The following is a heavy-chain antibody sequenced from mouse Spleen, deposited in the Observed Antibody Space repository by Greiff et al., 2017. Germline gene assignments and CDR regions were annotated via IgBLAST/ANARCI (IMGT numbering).Heavy chain of an antibody. Sequence: EVQLQESVAELVRPGASVKLSCTASGFNIKNTYMHWVKQRPEQGLEWIGRIDPANGNTKYAPKFQGKATITADTSSNTAYLQLSSLTSEDTAIYYCARRDYGSSRGLGYWGQGTTLTVSS. V-gene: IGHV14-3*01. J-gene: IGHJ2*01. CDR3: ARRDYGSSRGLGY. CDR2: IDPANGNT. CDR1: GFNIKNTY. D-gene: IGHD1-1*01.